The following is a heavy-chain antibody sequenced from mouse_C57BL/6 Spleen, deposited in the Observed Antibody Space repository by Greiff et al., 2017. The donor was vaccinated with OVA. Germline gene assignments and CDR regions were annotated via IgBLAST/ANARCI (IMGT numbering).Heavy chain of an antibody. V-gene: IGHV1-74*01. CDR1: GYTFTSYW. Sequence: QVQLQQPGAELVKPGASVKVSCKASGYTFTSYWMHWVKQRPGQGLEWIGRIHPSDGDTNYNQKFKGKATLTVDKSYSTAYMQLSSLTSEDSAVYYCALEGDGYPYYAMDYWGQGTSVTVSS. CDR2: IHPSDGDT. CDR3: ALEGDGYPYYAMDY. J-gene: IGHJ4*01. D-gene: IGHD2-3*01.